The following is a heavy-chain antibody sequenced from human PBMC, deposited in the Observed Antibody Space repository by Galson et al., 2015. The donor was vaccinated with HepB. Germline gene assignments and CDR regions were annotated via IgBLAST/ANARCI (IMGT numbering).Heavy chain of an antibody. CDR1: GFTFSSYA. CDR3: AKTRDWYFDI. CDR2: ISGGGGSI. Sequence: SLRLSCAASGFTFSSYAMSWVRQAPGKGLEWVSTISGGGGSIYYADPVKGRFTISRDTPKNTLYLQMNSLTAEDTAVYYCAKTRDWYFDIWGRGTLVTVSS. J-gene: IGHJ2*01. V-gene: IGHV3-23*01.